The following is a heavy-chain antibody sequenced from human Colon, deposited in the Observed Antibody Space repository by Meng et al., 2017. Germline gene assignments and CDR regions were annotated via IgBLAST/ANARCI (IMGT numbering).Heavy chain of an antibody. V-gene: IGHV2-5*02. CDR1: GFSLSNRGVG. Sequence: QVTRKGCGPPLVQPQQPFPLSCLFSGFSLSNRGVGVGWIRQHRRKALEWLAVIYWDDDKRYSTSLKTRVTITKDTSKNQVVLTMTNMDPVDTATYYCARKGALEPLDYWGQGTLVTVSS. D-gene: IGHD1-1*01. J-gene: IGHJ4*02. CDR2: IYWDDDK. CDR3: ARKGALEPLDY.